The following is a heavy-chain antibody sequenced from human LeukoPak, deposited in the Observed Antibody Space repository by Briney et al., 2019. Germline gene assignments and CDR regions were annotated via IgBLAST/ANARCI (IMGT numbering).Heavy chain of an antibody. CDR2: ISFEGSNK. CDR3: AKDEIGAVAGLLDY. Sequence: PGGSLRLSCAASGFTFSSYGMYWVRQAPGKGLECLAVISFEGSNKYYADSVRGRFTVSRDNSKDTLYLQMNSLRAEDTAVYYCAKDEIGAVAGLLDYWGQGILVTVSS. J-gene: IGHJ4*02. D-gene: IGHD6-19*01. V-gene: IGHV3-30*18. CDR1: GFTFSSYG.